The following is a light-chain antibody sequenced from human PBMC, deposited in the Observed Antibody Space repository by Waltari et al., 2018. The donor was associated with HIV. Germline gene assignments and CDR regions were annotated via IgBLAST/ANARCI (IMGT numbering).Light chain of an antibody. V-gene: IGLV3-21*02. J-gene: IGLJ2*01. CDR1: NLGSKN. CDR2: DYT. CDR3: QVWDTSSDHVI. Sequence: SFVLTQPPSVSVAPGQTARITCGGNNLGSKNVHWYQQKPGQAPVVVVHDYTDRPSGIPERFSGSNSGNTATLTISRVEAGDEADYHCQVWDTSSDHVIFGGGTKLTVL.